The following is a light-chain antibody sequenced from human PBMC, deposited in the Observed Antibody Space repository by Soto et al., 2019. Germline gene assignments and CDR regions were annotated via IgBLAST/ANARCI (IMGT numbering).Light chain of an antibody. CDR1: QGISNY. CDR2: AAS. V-gene: IGKV1-27*01. J-gene: IGKJ4*01. Sequence: DIQMTQSPSSLSASVGDRVTITCRASQGISNYLAWYQQKPGKVPKLLIYAASTLQSVVPSRFSGSGSGTDFTLTISSLQPEDVATYYCQKYNSAPALTFGGGTKVEIK. CDR3: QKYNSAPALT.